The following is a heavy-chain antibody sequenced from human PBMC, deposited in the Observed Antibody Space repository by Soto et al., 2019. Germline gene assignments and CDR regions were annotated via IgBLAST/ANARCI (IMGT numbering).Heavy chain of an antibody. CDR2: IKKDGSEK. D-gene: IGHD2-2*01. J-gene: IGHJ4*02. Sequence: EGQLVESGGGLVQPGGSLRLSCAASGFTFSSYWMTWVRQAPGKGLEWVANIKKDGSEKYYVDSVKGRFTISRENAKNSLYLQMSSLRHDDTAVYYCAGEGRGYCSSTSCPGIWGQGTLVTVSS. CDR1: GFTFSSYW. V-gene: IGHV3-7*01. CDR3: AGEGRGYCSSTSCPGI.